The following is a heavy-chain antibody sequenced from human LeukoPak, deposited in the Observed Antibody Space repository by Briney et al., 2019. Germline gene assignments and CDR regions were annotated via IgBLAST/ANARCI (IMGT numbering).Heavy chain of an antibody. Sequence: SQTLSLTCTVSGGSISSGSYYWSWIRQLPEKGLEWIGYIYYTGSTYYNPSLKSRVTISVDTSKNQFSLKLTSVTAADTAVYYCARNYDSSPNFDYWGQGTLVTVSS. CDR3: ARNYDSSPNFDY. J-gene: IGHJ4*02. CDR1: GGSISSGSYY. D-gene: IGHD3-22*01. V-gene: IGHV4-31*03. CDR2: IYYTGST.